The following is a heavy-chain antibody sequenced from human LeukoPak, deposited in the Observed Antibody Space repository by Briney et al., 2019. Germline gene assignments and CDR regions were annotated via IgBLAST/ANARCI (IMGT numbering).Heavy chain of an antibody. V-gene: IGHV3-7*01. CDR3: ARGPPLFDP. J-gene: IGHJ5*02. CDR1: GFTFSSYW. Sequence: PGGSLRLSCAASGFTFSSYWMGWVRQVPGKGLEWVANIKHDGSERYYVDSVKGRFTISRDNAKNSLYLQMNSLRAEDTAVYYCARGPPLFDPWGQGTLVAVSS. CDR2: IKHDGSER.